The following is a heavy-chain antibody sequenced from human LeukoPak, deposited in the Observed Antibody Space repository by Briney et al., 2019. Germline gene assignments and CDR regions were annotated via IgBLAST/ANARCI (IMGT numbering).Heavy chain of an antibody. Sequence: PGGSLRLSCIVSGFTLSSYEMTWFRQAPGKGLEWVSSIGYSGSDTHYADSVKGRFTISRDNSKNTVYLQMNSLRTEDTALYYCAKNRWGSVATPDSWGQGTLVTVSS. CDR1: GFTLSSYE. CDR2: IGYSGSDT. CDR3: AKNRWGSVATPDS. J-gene: IGHJ4*02. D-gene: IGHD5-12*01. V-gene: IGHV3-23*01.